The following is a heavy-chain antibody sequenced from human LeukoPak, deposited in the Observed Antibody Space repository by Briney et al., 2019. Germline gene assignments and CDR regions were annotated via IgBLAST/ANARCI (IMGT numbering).Heavy chain of an antibody. J-gene: IGHJ3*02. D-gene: IGHD1-26*01. V-gene: IGHV3-30-3*01. CDR2: ISYDGSNK. CDR3: AREQATLGGDAFDI. Sequence: GGSLRLSCAASGFTFSSYAMHWVRQAPGKGLEWVAVISYDGSNKYYADSVKGRFTISRDNSKNTLYLQMNSLRAEDTAVYYCAREQATLGGDAFDIWGQGTMVTVPS. CDR1: GFTFSSYA.